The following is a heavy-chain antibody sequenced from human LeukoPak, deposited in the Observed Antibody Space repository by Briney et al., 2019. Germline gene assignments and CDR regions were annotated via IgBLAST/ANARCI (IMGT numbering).Heavy chain of an antibody. CDR1: GFTFDSYG. Sequence: GGSLRLSCAASGFTFDSYGMNWVRQAPGKGLEWVSIISSGSSAIFSADALKGRFTISRDNSKNTLYLQMNSLRAEDTAVYYCAKGLIRGYSYGPSDYWGQGTLVTVSS. CDR2: ISSGSSAI. D-gene: IGHD5-18*01. CDR3: AKGLIRGYSYGPSDY. J-gene: IGHJ4*02. V-gene: IGHV3-21*04.